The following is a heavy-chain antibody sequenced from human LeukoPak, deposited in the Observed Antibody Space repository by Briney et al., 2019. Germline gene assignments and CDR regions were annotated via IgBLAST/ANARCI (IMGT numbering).Heavy chain of an antibody. V-gene: IGHV3-23*01. CDR2: ISGTGGAT. CDR1: GFSFGNYA. D-gene: IGHD2-21*01. J-gene: IGHJ5*01. Sequence: GGSLRLSCVASGFSFGNYAMSWVRQAPGKGLQWVSQISGTGGATWYAGFARDRFTISRDNSKKTLYLQMSGLRVEDTAMYFCVKDPRDTYGTNWFVSWGQGTLLIVSS. CDR3: VKDPRDTYGTNWFVS.